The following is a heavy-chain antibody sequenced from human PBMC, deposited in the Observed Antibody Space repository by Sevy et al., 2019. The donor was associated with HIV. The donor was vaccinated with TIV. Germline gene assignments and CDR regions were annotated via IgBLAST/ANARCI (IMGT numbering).Heavy chain of an antibody. CDR2: ISGSSDYV. CDR3: AKWDADRRWYFDY. V-gene: IGHV3-21*01. Sequence: GGSLRLSCAASGFTFSSYNMNWVRQAPGKGLKWVSSISGSSDYVFYADSVKGRFTISRDNDKNSLYFQMNSVRAEDTAVYYCAKWDADRRWYFDYWGQGTLVTVSS. J-gene: IGHJ4*02. D-gene: IGHD1-26*01. CDR1: GFTFSSYN.